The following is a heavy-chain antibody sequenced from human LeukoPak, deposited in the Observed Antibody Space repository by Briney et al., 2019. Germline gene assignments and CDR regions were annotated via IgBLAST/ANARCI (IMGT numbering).Heavy chain of an antibody. CDR1: GFTFSSYW. CDR2: INSDGSRT. Sequence: EGSLRLSCAASGFTFSSYWMHWVRQPPGKGLVWVSRINSDGSRTSYADSVKGRFTISRDNSKNTLYLQMNSLRAEDTAVYYCVKESELLCGGWFDPWGQGTLVTVSS. V-gene: IGHV3-74*01. D-gene: IGHD2-2*01. CDR3: VKESELLCGGWFDP. J-gene: IGHJ5*02.